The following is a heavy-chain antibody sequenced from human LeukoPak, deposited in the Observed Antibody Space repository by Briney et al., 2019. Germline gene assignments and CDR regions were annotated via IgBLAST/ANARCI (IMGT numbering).Heavy chain of an antibody. D-gene: IGHD6-6*01. CDR2: IYYSGST. CDR3: ARVDPDSSSTLEVFDY. Sequence: PSETLSLTCTVSGGSISSYYWSWIRQPPGKGLEWIGYIYYSGSTNYNPSLKSRVTISVDTSKNQFSLKLSSVTAADAAVYYCARVDPDSSSTLEVFDYWGQGTLVTVSS. V-gene: IGHV4-59*01. J-gene: IGHJ4*02. CDR1: GGSISSYY.